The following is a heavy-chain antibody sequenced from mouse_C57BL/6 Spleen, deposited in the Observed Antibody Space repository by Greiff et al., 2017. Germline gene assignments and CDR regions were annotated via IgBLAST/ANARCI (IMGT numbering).Heavy chain of an antibody. CDR3: TRSDCYCSSYGFDY. Sequence: QVQLQQSGAELVRPGASVTLSCKASGYTFTDYEMHWVKQTPVHGLEWIGVIDPETGGTDYNQKFKGKATLTADKSSSTAYMQLRSLTSEDSAVYYCTRSDCYCSSYGFDYWGQGTTLTVSS. CDR2: IDPETGGT. J-gene: IGHJ2*01. V-gene: IGHV1-15*01. CDR1: GYTFTDYE. D-gene: IGHD1-1*01.